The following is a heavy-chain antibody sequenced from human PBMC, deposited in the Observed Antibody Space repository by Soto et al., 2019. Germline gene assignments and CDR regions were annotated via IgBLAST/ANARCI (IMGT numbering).Heavy chain of an antibody. Sequence: LRLSCVASGIRFSSHAMSWVRQAPGKGLEWVSTISGRGSSTYYADSVQGRFTISRDNSKNTLYLQMNSLRAEDTAVYYCAKTHFYSNHRYYYYGMDVWGQGTTVTVSS. D-gene: IGHD4-4*01. CDR3: AKTHFYSNHRYYYYGMDV. J-gene: IGHJ6*02. V-gene: IGHV3-23*01. CDR1: GIRFSSHA. CDR2: ISGRGSST.